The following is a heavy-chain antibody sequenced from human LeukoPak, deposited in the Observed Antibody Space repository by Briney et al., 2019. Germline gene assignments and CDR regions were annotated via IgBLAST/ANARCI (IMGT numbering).Heavy chain of an antibody. V-gene: IGHV3-30*02. J-gene: IGHJ4*02. CDR1: GFTFSSYG. D-gene: IGHD5-24*01. Sequence: GGSLRLSCAASGFTFSSYGMHWVRQAPGKGLEWVAFIRYDGSNKYYADSVKGRFTISRDNSKNTLYLQMNSLRPEDTAVYYCALEGMAGIPPDNWGQGTLVTGSS. CDR2: IRYDGSNK. CDR3: ALEGMAGIPPDN.